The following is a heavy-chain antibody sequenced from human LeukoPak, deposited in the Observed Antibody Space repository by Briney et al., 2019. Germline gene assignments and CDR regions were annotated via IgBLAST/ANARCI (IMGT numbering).Heavy chain of an antibody. D-gene: IGHD3-10*02. CDR2: MNPNSGNT. CDR1: GYTFTSYD. V-gene: IGHV1-8*01. CDR3: ARGSIAMFTFSLRH. Sequence: GASVKVSCKASGYTFTSYDINWVRQATGQGLEWMGWMNPNSGNTGYAQKFQGRVTMTRNTSMSTAYMELSSLRSEDTAVYYCARGSIAMFTFSLRHWGQGTLVTVSS. J-gene: IGHJ4*02.